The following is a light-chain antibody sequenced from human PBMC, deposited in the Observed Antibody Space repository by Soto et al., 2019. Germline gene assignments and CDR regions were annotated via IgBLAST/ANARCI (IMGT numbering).Light chain of an antibody. J-gene: IGKJ1*01. Sequence: XVXXQSPGXXSLXXGERATXSCLASQSVSSSHLAWYQHKPGQAPRLLIYGASNRATGIPDRFSGSGSGTDFTLTISRLEPEDFAVYYCQQYGSSGTFGQGTKVDI. V-gene: IGKV3-20*01. CDR1: QSVSSSH. CDR3: QQYGSSGT. CDR2: GAS.